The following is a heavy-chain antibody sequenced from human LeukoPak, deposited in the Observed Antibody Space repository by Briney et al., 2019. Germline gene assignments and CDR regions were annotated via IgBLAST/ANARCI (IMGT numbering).Heavy chain of an antibody. CDR3: TRRYYHDSSGSYRNDY. D-gene: IGHD3-22*01. CDR2: IRSKANNYAT. J-gene: IGHJ4*02. Sequence: PGGSLRLSCAASGFTFSDSAMHWVRQASGKGLEWVGRIRSKANNYATVYGASVKGRFTISRDDSKNTAYLQMNSLKTEDTAVYYCTRRYYHDSSGSYRNDYWGQGTLVTVSS. V-gene: IGHV3-73*01. CDR1: GFTFSDSA.